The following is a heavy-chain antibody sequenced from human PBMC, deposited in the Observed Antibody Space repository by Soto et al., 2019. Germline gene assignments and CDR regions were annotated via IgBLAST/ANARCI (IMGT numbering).Heavy chain of an antibody. J-gene: IGHJ6*04. CDR2: IDPSDSYT. D-gene: IGHD1-26*01. Sequence: GESLKISCKGSGYSFTSYWISWVRQMPGKGLEWMGRIDPSDSYTNYSPSFQGHVTISADKSISTAYLQWSSLKASDTAMYYRERHQRVGATTEYYYYYGMDVWGKGTTVTVS. CDR3: ERHQRVGATTEYYYYYGMDV. V-gene: IGHV5-10-1*01. CDR1: GYSFTSYW.